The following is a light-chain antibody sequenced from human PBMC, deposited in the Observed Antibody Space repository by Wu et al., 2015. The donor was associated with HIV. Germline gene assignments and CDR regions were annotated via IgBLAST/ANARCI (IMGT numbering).Light chain of an antibody. J-gene: IGKJ3*01. CDR1: QSVSSR. V-gene: IGKV3-15*01. CDR2: GAS. CDR3: QQYNSWPPGFT. Sequence: EIVLTQFPVTLSLSPGERVTLSCRASQSVSSRLAWYQRKPGQPPRLLIYGASTRATGVPARFGGSGSGTEFTLIISSLQSEDFGVYYCQQYNSWPPGFTFGPGTKVEIK.